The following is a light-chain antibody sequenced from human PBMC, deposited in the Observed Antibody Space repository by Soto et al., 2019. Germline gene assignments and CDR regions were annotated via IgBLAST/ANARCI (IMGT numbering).Light chain of an antibody. V-gene: IGKV1-39*01. J-gene: IGKJ5*01. CDR1: QSISTS. CDR3: QQNYSIPIT. CDR2: GAS. Sequence: DIQMTQSPSSLSASVGDRVTITCRASQSISTSLNWYHQKPGKAPDLLIYGASSLQSGVTSRFTGSGSWTDFTLTITDLQPEDFATYYCQQNYSIPITFGQGTRLEIK.